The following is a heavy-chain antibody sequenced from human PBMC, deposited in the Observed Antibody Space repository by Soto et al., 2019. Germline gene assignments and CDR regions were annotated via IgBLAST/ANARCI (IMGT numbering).Heavy chain of an antibody. J-gene: IGHJ5*02. CDR3: AKGRSGATDWFDP. V-gene: IGHV3-23*01. D-gene: IGHD1-26*01. CDR1: GFTFSSYA. CDR2: ISGSGGST. Sequence: EVQLLESGGGLVQPGGSLRLSCAASGFTFSSYAMSWVRQAPGKGLEWVSAISGSGGSTYYADSVKGRFTISSDNSKNTLYLQRSSVRAEDTAVYYWAKGRSGATDWFDPWGQGTLVTVSS.